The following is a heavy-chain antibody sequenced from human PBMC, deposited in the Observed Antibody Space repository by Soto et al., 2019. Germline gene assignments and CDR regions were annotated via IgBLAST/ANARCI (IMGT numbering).Heavy chain of an antibody. V-gene: IGHV1-8*01. D-gene: IGHD1-7*01. CDR3: ARALNWKYVSDGY. Sequence: ASVKVSCKASGYTFTSYDINWVRQATGQGLEWMGWMNPNSGNTGYAQKFQGRVTMTRNTSISTAYMELSSLRSEDTAVYYCARALNWKYVSDGYWGQGTLVTVSS. CDR2: MNPNSGNT. J-gene: IGHJ4*02. CDR1: GYTFTSYD.